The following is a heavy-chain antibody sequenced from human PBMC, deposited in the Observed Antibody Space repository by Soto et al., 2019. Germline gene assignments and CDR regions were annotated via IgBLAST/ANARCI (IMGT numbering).Heavy chain of an antibody. Sequence: QVQLQESGPGLVKPSQTLSLTCTVSGGSISSGGYYWTWIRQHPGKGLEWIGYIYSSGSTDYNPSLKSRVIISVDTSKKQFSLKLSSVTAAETAIYYCARGGGHDYSDYGYDYWGQGTLVTVSS. D-gene: IGHD4-17*01. CDR2: IYSSGST. J-gene: IGHJ4*02. CDR1: GGSISSGGYY. V-gene: IGHV4-31*03. CDR3: ARGGGHDYSDYGYDY.